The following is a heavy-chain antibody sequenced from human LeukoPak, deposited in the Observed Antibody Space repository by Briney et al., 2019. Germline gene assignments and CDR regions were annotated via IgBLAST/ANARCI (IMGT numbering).Heavy chain of an antibody. CDR3: ARFYYGSGTYASNFDY. J-gene: IGHJ4*02. D-gene: IGHD3-10*01. Sequence: ASETLSLTCTVSGGSVTTGYYYWGWIRQPPGKALEWIGSFYYSGSTYYNPSLQSRVTISVDTSKTQFSLRLNSVTAADTAVYYCARFYYGSGTYASNFDYWGQGSLVTVSS. V-gene: IGHV4-39*01. CDR2: FYYSGST. CDR1: GGSVTTGYYY.